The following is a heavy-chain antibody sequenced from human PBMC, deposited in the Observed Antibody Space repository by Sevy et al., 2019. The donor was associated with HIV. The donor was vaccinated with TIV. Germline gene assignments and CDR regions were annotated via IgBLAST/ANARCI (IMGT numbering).Heavy chain of an antibody. CDR1: GFTFSSYS. J-gene: IGHJ3*02. V-gene: IGHV3-48*01. CDR2: ISSSSSTI. D-gene: IGHD6-6*01. Sequence: GESLKISCAASGFTFSSYSMNWVRQAPGKGLEWVSYISSSSSTIYYADSVKGRFTISRDNAKNSLYLQMNSLRAEDTAVYYCARDDSSSGDAFDIWGQGTMVTVSS. CDR3: ARDDSSSGDAFDI.